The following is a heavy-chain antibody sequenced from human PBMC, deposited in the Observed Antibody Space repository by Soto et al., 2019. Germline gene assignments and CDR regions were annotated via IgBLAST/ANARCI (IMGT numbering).Heavy chain of an antibody. D-gene: IGHD4-17*01. Sequence: QLQLQESGSGLVKPSQTLSLTCAVSGGSISSGGYSWSWIRQPPGKGLEWIGYTYHSGSTYYNPSLKSRVTISVDRSKNQFSLKLSSVTAADTAVHYGARAHYCDYGYGMDVWGQGTTVTVSS. CDR2: TYHSGST. J-gene: IGHJ6*02. CDR3: ARAHYCDYGYGMDV. CDR1: GGSISSGGYS. V-gene: IGHV4-30-2*01.